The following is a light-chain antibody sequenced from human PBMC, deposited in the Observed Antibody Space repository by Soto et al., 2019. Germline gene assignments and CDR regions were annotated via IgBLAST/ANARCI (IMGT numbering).Light chain of an antibody. CDR1: SSNIGAGYD. CDR2: ANS. CDR3: QSYDNSLSGPGV. V-gene: IGLV1-40*01. Sequence: QAVVTQPPSVSGAPGQRVTISCTGSSSNIGAGYDVHWYQQLPGTAPKLLIYANSNRPSGVPDRFSGSKSGTSASLAITGLQAEDEADYYCQSYDNSLSGPGVFGGGTKLTVL. J-gene: IGLJ3*02.